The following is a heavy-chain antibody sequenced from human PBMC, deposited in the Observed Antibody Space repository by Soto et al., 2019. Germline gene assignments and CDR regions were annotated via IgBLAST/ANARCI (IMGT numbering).Heavy chain of an antibody. CDR2: IIPIFGTA. Sequence: HVQLVQSGAEGKKPGSSVKVSCKASGGTFSSYAISWVRQAPGQGLEWMGGIIPIFGTANYAQKFQGRVTITADESTSTAYMELSSLRSEDTAVYYCARAKERSPPHYYYGMDVWGQGTTVTVSS. J-gene: IGHJ6*02. CDR3: ARAKERSPPHYYYGMDV. D-gene: IGHD1-1*01. V-gene: IGHV1-69*01. CDR1: GGTFSSYA.